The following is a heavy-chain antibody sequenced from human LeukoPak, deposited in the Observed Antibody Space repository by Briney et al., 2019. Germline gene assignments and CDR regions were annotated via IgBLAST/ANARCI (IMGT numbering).Heavy chain of an antibody. D-gene: IGHD3-3*01. CDR1: GASISSSNYY. CDR3: ARKLAFGVVVIHGDAFDI. J-gene: IGHJ3*02. V-gene: IGHV4-39*01. CDR2: IYYSRSS. Sequence: SETLSLTCTVSGASISSSNYYWGWIRQPPGKGLEWIGTIYYSRSSYYNPSLKSRLTMSVDTSKNRFSLKLRSVTAADTAVYYCARKLAFGVVVIHGDAFDIWGQGTMVTVSS.